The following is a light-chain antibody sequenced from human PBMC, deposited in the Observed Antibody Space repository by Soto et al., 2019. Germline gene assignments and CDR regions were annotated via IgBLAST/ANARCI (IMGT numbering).Light chain of an antibody. V-gene: IGLV1-40*01. CDR3: QSYDSSLSGSV. CDR1: SSNIGAGYD. J-gene: IGLJ3*02. Sequence: QSVLTQPPSVSGAPGQRVTISCPGSSSNIGAGYDVHWYQQLPGTAPKLLIYGNSNRPSGVPDRFSGSKSGTSASLAITGLQAEDEADDYSQSYDSSLSGSVFCGGTQVTVL. CDR2: GNS.